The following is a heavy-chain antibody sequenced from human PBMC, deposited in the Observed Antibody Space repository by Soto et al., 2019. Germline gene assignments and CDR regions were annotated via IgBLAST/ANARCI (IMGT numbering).Heavy chain of an antibody. V-gene: IGHV1-3*01. CDR3: ARDPGYSYGYN. CDR2: INAGDGNT. CDR1: GYTFNSYA. Sequence: ASVKVSCKASGYTFNSYAMNWVRQAPGQRLEWMGWINAGDGNTKYSQKFQGRVTITRDTSASTAYMELSSLRSEDTAVYYCARDPGYSYGYNWGQGTLVTVSS. D-gene: IGHD5-18*01. J-gene: IGHJ4*02.